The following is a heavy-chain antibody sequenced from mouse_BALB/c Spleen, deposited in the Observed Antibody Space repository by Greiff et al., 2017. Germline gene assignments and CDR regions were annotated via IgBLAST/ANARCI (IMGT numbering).Heavy chain of an antibody. J-gene: IGHJ3*01. Sequence: QVQLKQPGAELVKPGASVKLSCKASGYTFTSYYMYWVKQRPGQGLEWIGGINPSNGGTNFNEKFKSKATLTVDKSSSTAYMQLSSLTSEDSAVYYCTSSSYGFAYWGQGTLVTVSA. CDR2: INPSNGGT. CDR1: GYTFTSYY. D-gene: IGHD1-2*01. CDR3: TSSSYGFAY. V-gene: IGHV1S81*02.